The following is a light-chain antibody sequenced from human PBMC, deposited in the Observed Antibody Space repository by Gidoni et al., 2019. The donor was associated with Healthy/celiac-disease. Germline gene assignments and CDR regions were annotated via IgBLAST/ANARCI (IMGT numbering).Light chain of an antibody. V-gene: IGKV3-20*01. CDR2: GAS. CDR1: QSVSSSY. J-gene: IGKJ1*01. CDR3: QQYGSSPQT. Sequence: EIVLTSSPGTLSLSPGERATLPCRASQSVSSSYLAWYQQKPGQAPRLLIYGASSRATGIPDRFSGSGSGTDFTLTISRLEPEDVAVYYCQQYGSSPQTFGQGTKVEIK.